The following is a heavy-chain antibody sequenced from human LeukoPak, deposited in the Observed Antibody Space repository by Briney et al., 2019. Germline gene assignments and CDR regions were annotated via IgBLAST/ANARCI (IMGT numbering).Heavy chain of an antibody. CDR2: ITNTGTTK. CDR1: GFTFNSYS. CDR3: ARVTMVRGVGWDCGY. V-gene: IGHV3-48*04. D-gene: IGHD3-10*01. J-gene: IGHJ4*02. Sequence: GGSLRLSCAASGFTFNSYSMNWVRQAPGKGLEWVSYITNTGTTKYYADSVKGRFTISRDNAKNSLYLQMNSLRAEDTAVYYCARVTMVRGVGWDCGYWGQGTLVTVSS.